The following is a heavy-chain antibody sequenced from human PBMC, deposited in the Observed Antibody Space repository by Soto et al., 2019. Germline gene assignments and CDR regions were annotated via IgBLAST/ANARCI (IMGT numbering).Heavy chain of an antibody. CDR3: AQTVTMVRGVIPFDP. D-gene: IGHD3-10*01. CDR1: GGTFSSYT. CDR2: IIPILGIA. J-gene: IGHJ5*02. Sequence: ASVKVSCKASGGTFSSYTISWVRQAPGQGLEWMGRIIPILGIANYAQKFQGRVTITADKSTSTAYMELSSLRSEDTAVYYCAQTVTMVRGVIPFDPWGQGTLVTVS. V-gene: IGHV1-69*02.